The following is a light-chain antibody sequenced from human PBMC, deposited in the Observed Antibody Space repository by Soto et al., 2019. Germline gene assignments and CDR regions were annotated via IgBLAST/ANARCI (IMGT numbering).Light chain of an antibody. CDR2: VAT. CDR1: QNIETY. J-gene: IGKJ1*01. V-gene: IGKV1-39*01. Sequence: DIQMTQSPSSLSASVGDSVTITCRASQNIETYVNWDQVKPGKAPKLLLSVATGFQGEVQFYFSCSGSGTDFTLTISSLQPEDCASYYCELSYSIPRTSGQGTKVELK. CDR3: ELSYSIPRT.